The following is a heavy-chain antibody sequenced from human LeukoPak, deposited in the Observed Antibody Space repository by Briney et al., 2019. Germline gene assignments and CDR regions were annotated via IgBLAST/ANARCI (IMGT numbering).Heavy chain of an antibody. Sequence: SETLSLTCTVSGGSISSHYWSWIRQPPGKGLEWIGYIYYSGSTNYNPSLKSRVTISIDTSKNQFSLKLSSVTAADTAVYYCASSSFDLNISSSGRDCWGQGTLVTVSS. CDR1: GGSISSHY. CDR3: ASSSFDLNISSSGRDC. J-gene: IGHJ4*02. V-gene: IGHV4-59*11. D-gene: IGHD6-19*01. CDR2: IYYSGST.